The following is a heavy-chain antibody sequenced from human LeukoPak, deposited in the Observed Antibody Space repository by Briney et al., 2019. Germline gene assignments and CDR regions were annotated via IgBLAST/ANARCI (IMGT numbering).Heavy chain of an antibody. J-gene: IGHJ4*02. CDR3: ASGSVVTALDQ. Sequence: SGTLSLTCTVSCGSITTYYWTWIRQPPGKGLEWIGYIYYTGNTNYNPSLESRVTMSVDTSKKEFSLKISSVTAADTAVYFCASGSVVTALDQWGQGTLVTVSS. CDR2: IYYTGNT. V-gene: IGHV4-59*01. CDR1: CGSITTYY. D-gene: IGHD2-21*02.